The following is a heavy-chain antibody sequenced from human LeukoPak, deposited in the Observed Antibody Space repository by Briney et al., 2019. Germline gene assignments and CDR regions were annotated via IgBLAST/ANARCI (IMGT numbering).Heavy chain of an antibody. J-gene: IGHJ4*02. CDR2: IKSKTDGGTT. Sequence: PGGSLRLSCAASGFTLSNAWMSWVRQAPGKGLEWVGRIKSKTDGGTTDYAAPVKGRFTISRDDSKNTLYLQMNSLKTEDTAVYYCTTWWGYSSSYFDYWGQGTLVTVSS. CDR3: TTWWGYSSSYFDY. D-gene: IGHD6-13*01. CDR1: GFTLSNAW. V-gene: IGHV3-15*01.